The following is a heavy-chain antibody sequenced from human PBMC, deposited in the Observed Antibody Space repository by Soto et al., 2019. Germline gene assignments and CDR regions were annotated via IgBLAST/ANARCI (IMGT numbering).Heavy chain of an antibody. CDR1: GFTFSSYA. Sequence: EVQLLESGGGLVQPGGSLRLSCAASGFTFSSYAMTWVRQAPGKGLEWVSDISGSAGSTNYADSVKGRFTISGDNSKNTLYLQMNSLRAEDTAVYYCAKGFSGRLAMAPDYWGQGTLVTVSS. V-gene: IGHV3-23*01. CDR3: AKGFSGRLAMAPDY. CDR2: ISGSAGST. D-gene: IGHD5-18*01. J-gene: IGHJ4*02.